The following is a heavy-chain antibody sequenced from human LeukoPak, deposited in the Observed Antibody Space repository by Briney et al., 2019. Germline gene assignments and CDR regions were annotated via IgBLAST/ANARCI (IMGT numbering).Heavy chain of an antibody. Sequence: SVKVSCKASGFTSTTSTMQWVRQARGQRLEWIGWIVVGSGDTNYAEKFQERVTITRDMSTSTAYMELSSLRSDDTAVYYCAADQPRYPDAFDIWGQGTMVTVSS. D-gene: IGHD1-1*01. V-gene: IGHV1-58*02. CDR1: GFTSTTST. CDR2: IVVGSGDT. J-gene: IGHJ3*02. CDR3: AADQPRYPDAFDI.